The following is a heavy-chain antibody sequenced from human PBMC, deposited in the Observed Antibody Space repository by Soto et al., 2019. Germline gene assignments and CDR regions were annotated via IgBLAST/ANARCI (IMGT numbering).Heavy chain of an antibody. CDR1: GYTFTTYD. J-gene: IGHJ4*02. Sequence: SSVKVSCKASGYTFTTYDINWVRQAPGQGLEWMGWMNPYTGKAGYAQKFQGRVTMTRDNSISTAYMELSSLRSEDTAVYYCARRKERSGPNYFDYWGLGTLVTVSS. CDR3: ARRKERSGPNYFDY. D-gene: IGHD6-25*01. V-gene: IGHV1-8*01. CDR2: MNPYTGKA.